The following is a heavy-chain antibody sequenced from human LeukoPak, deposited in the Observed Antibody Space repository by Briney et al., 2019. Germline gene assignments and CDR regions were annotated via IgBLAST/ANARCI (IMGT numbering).Heavy chain of an antibody. CDR1: GGSISSGGYY. D-gene: IGHD2-2*01. CDR3: ARGKGYCSSTSCSNNWFDP. J-gene: IGHJ5*02. V-gene: IGHV4-31*03. CDR2: IYYSGST. Sequence: SQTLSLTCTDPGGSISSGGYYWSWIRQHPGKGLEWIGYIYYSGSTYYNPSLKSRVTISVDTSKNQFSLKLSSVTAADTAVYYCARGKGYCSSTSCSNNWFDPWGQGTLVTVSS.